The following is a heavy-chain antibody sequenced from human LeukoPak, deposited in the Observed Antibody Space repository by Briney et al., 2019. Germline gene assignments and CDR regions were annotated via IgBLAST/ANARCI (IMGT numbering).Heavy chain of an antibody. CDR3: ARETLVAFDI. Sequence: PGGSLRLSCAASGFTFRNYWMSWVRQAPGKGLEWVANIKQDGSEKYYVDSVKGRFTISRDNAKNSLYLQMNSLRAEDTAVYYCARETLVAFDIWGQGTMVTVSS. J-gene: IGHJ3*02. CDR1: GFTFRNYW. V-gene: IGHV3-7*01. CDR2: IKQDGSEK. D-gene: IGHD2/OR15-2a*01.